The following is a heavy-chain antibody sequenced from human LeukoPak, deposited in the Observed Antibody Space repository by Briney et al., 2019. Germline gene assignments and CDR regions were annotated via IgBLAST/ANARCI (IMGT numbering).Heavy chain of an antibody. Sequence: GGSLRLSCAASGFTFSSYGMHWVRQAPGKGLEWVAVISYDGSNKYYADSVKGRFTISRDNSKNTLYLQMNSLRAEDTAVYYCARDPPYYYDSSGYYGGYYFDYWGQGTLVTVSS. J-gene: IGHJ4*02. CDR1: GFTFSSYG. CDR2: ISYDGSNK. CDR3: ARDPPYYYDSSGYYGGYYFDY. V-gene: IGHV3-30*03. D-gene: IGHD3-22*01.